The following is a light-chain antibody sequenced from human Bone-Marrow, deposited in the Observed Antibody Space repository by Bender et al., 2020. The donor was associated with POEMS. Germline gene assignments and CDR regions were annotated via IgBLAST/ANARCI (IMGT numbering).Light chain of an antibody. CDR1: SSDIGSYNL. CDR2: EVT. J-gene: IGLJ1*01. Sequence: QSALTQPASVSGSPGQSITISCTGTSSDIGSYNLVSWYQQHPGKPPKVLIYEVTKRPSGVSDRFSGSKSGNTASLTIAGLQAEDEADYYCCTYVGSDTYVFGTGTTVTVL. CDR3: CTYVGSDTYV. V-gene: IGLV2-23*02.